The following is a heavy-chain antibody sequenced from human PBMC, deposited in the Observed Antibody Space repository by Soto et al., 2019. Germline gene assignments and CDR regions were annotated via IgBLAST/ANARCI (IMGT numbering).Heavy chain of an antibody. V-gene: IGHV3-23*01. CDR2: ISGSATTT. Sequence: GGSLRLSCAASGFTFSSYAMIWVRQAPGKGLEWVSAISGSATTTYYADSVRGRFTVSRDNAKNTLFLHLNNLRADDTAIYFCAPPRYDYGDYAVGFWGQGTLVTVSS. D-gene: IGHD4-17*01. CDR1: GFTFSSYA. J-gene: IGHJ4*02. CDR3: APPRYDYGDYAVGF.